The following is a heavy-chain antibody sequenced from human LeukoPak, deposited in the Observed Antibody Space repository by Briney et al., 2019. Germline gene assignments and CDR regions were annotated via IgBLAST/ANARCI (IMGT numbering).Heavy chain of an antibody. CDR3: TNSGSYLFDY. V-gene: IGHV3-73*01. CDR1: GFTFSGSA. CDR2: IRSKANSYAT. D-gene: IGHD1-26*01. Sequence: PGGSLRLSCAASGFTFSGSAMHWVRQASGKGLEWVGRIRSKANSYATAYAASVKGRFTISRDDSKNTAYLQMDSLKTEDTAVYYCTNSGSYLFDYWGQGTLVTVSS. J-gene: IGHJ4*02.